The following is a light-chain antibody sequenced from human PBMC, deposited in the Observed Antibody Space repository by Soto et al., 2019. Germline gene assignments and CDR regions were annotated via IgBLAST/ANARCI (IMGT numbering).Light chain of an antibody. CDR1: QSVSIY. V-gene: IGKV3-11*01. CDR2: DAS. J-gene: IGKJ5*01. CDR3: QQRSNWPPKIT. Sequence: EIVLAQSPATLSLSPGERATLSCRASQSVSIYLAWYQQKPGQAPRLLIYDASNRATGIPARFSGSGSGTDFTLTTSSLEPEDFAVYYCQQRSNWPPKITFGQGTRLEI.